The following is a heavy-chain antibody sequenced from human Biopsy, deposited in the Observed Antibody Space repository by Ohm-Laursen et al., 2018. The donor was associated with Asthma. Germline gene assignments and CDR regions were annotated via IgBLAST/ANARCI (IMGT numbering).Heavy chain of an antibody. CDR2: INAANGNT. CDR1: GYTFINYA. Sequence: ASSVKVSCKASGYTFINYAIHWVRQARGHSIEWMGWINAANGNTKYSQKFQDRLTISRDTSASTAYMDLSSLRSEDTAVYYCARTYFDFLTGQVHDAFAMWGQGTMVTVSS. V-gene: IGHV1-3*01. CDR3: ARTYFDFLTGQVHDAFAM. J-gene: IGHJ3*02. D-gene: IGHD3-9*01.